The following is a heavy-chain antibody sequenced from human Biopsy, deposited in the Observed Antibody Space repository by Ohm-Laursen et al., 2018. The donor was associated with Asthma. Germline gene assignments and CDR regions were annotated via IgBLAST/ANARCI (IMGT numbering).Heavy chain of an antibody. CDR1: GYNFISFA. CDR2: VNTGNGDT. V-gene: IGHV1-3*04. D-gene: IGHD3-9*01. Sequence: ASVKVSCKVSGYNFISFAIHWVRQAPGQRLEWMGWVNTGNGDTKYSQKFQGRVTITRDTSASTAYMELRSPRSEDTATYYCARTYYDFLTGQVKDVFGVWGQGTMVTVSS. CDR3: ARTYYDFLTGQVKDVFGV. J-gene: IGHJ3*01.